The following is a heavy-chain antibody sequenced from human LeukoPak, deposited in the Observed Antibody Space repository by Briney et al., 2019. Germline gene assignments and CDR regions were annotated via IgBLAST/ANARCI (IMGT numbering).Heavy chain of an antibody. CDR2: ISGSGGTT. Sequence: GGSLRLSCAASGFTFSSYAMSWVRQAPGKGLEWVSSISGSGGTTYYADSVKGRFTISRDNSKNTLYLQMNSLRAEDTAVYYCAKAGSGYYYYGSGSYYKDYYYMDVWDKGTTVTVSS. D-gene: IGHD3-10*01. CDR3: AKAGSGYYYYGSGSYYKDYYYMDV. CDR1: GFTFSSYA. V-gene: IGHV3-23*01. J-gene: IGHJ6*03.